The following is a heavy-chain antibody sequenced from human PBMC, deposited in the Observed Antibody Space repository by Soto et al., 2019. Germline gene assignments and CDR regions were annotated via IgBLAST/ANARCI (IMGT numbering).Heavy chain of an antibody. CDR3: ARRFVVGATRAGAFDI. D-gene: IGHD1-26*01. V-gene: IGHV5-51*01. CDR2: IYPADSDT. J-gene: IGHJ3*02. Sequence: GESLKISCKGSGYSFTSYWIGWVRQMPGKGLEWMGIIYPADSDTRYSPSFQGQVTISADNSTSTAYLQRSSLKASDNAMYYCARRFVVGATRAGAFDIWGQGTMVTVSS. CDR1: GYSFTSYW.